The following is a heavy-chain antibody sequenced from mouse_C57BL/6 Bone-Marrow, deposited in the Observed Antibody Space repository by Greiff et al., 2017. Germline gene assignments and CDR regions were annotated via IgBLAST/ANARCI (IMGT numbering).Heavy chain of an antibody. V-gene: IGHV1-64*01. J-gene: IGHJ1*03. CDR1: GYTFTSYW. CDR3: ARRFITTVVAHWCCDF. CDR2: IHPNSGST. Sequence: QVQLQQPGAELVKPGASVQLSCKASGYTFTSYWMHWVQQRPGQGLEWIGMIHPNSGSTNYNEKFKSQATLTVDKSSSTSYMQLSRLTSEDTAVYYGARRFITTVVAHWCCDFWGTGTTVTVSS. D-gene: IGHD1-1*01.